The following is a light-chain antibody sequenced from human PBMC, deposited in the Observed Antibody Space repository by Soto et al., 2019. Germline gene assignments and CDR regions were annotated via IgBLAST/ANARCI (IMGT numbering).Light chain of an antibody. CDR1: DTISTG. CDR2: DAS. V-gene: IGKV1-5*01. J-gene: IGKJ5*01. CDR3: QQYNKVPIT. Sequence: IQVTQSASTLSGAVWDMVTTPCRASDTISTGLAWYQQKPGRAPNSLIYDASNLRSVVPSRFSGFRAGTEFNFTVNNLQPGDVATDYCQQYNKVPITFGQGTRLEI.